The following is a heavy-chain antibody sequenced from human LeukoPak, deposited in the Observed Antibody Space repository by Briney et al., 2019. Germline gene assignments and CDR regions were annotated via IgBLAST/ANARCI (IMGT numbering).Heavy chain of an antibody. Sequence: KPSETLSLTCTVAGGSISTYYWSWIRQPPGKGLEWIEFIYYSGVTNYNPSLKSRVTMSVDTSKSQFSLNLSSVTAADTAVYYCARSVWFGASNNRFDPWGQGTLVTVSS. CDR2: IYYSGVT. CDR3: ARSVWFGASNNRFDP. D-gene: IGHD3-10*01. V-gene: IGHV4-59*01. J-gene: IGHJ5*02. CDR1: GGSISTYY.